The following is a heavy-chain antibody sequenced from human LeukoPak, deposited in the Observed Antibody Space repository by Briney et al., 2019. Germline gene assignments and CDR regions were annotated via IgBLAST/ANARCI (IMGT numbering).Heavy chain of an antibody. CDR2: ISGSGGNT. CDR3: AKRNNFGSGSYWPDAFDI. CDR1: GFTSSSYG. V-gene: IGHV3-23*01. D-gene: IGHD3-10*01. J-gene: IGHJ3*02. Sequence: PGGTLRLSCAASGFTSSSYGMSWVRQAPGKGLEWVSAISGSGGNTYYADSVRGRFTISRDNSKNTLYLLMNSLRAEDTALYYCAKRNNFGSGSYWPDAFDIWGQGTMVTVSS.